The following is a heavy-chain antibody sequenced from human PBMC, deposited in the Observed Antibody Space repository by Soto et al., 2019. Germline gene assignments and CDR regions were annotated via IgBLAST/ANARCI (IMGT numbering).Heavy chain of an antibody. V-gene: IGHV3-48*02. CDR2: ISSSSSTI. CDR1: GFIFSNYS. Sequence: GSLRLSCAASGFIFSNYSMNWVRQAPGKGLEWVSYISSSSSTIYYADSVKGRFTISRDNAKNSLYLQMNSLRDGDTAVYYCARALGYYFDYWGQGTLVTVSS. D-gene: IGHD2-15*01. J-gene: IGHJ4*02. CDR3: ARALGYYFDY.